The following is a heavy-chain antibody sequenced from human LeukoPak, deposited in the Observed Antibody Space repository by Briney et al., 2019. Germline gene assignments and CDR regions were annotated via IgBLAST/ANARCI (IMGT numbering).Heavy chain of an antibody. CDR3: ARGNYDSRGYSNAFDI. CDR2: IYYSGST. CDR1: GGSISSYY. D-gene: IGHD3-22*01. V-gene: IGHV4-59*01. J-gene: IGHJ3*02. Sequence: SETPSLTCTVSGGSISSYYWSWIRQPPGKRLEWIGYIYYSGSTNSNPSLKSRVTISADTSKNQFSLKLSSVTAADTAVYYCARGNYDSRGYSNAFDIWGQGAMVTVSS.